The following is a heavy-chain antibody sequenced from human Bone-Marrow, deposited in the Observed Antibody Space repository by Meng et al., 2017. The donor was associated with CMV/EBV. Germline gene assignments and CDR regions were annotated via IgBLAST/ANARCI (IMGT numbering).Heavy chain of an antibody. Sequence: EPGPGLVKPSRTLSLTCTVSGGSISSSSYYWGWIRQPPGKGLEWVAVISYDGSNKYYADSVKGRFTISRDNSKNTLYLQMNSLRAEDTAVYYCARDQGRVWRDWGQGTLVTVSS. J-gene: IGHJ4*02. CDR3: ARDQGRVWRD. CDR2: ISYDGSNK. D-gene: IGHD2-21*01. CDR1: GGSISSSS. V-gene: IGHV3-30-3*01.